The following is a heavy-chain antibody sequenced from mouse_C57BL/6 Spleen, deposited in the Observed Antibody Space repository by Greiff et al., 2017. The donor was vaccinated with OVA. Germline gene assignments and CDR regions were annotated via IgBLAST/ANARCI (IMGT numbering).Heavy chain of an antibody. V-gene: IGHV5-17*01. D-gene: IGHD1-1*01. CDR2: ISSGSSTI. CDR3: ARPTTVYYYAMDY. Sequence: EVKLVESGGGLVKPGGSLKLSCAASGFTFSDYGMHWVRQAPEKGLEWVAYISSGSSTIYYADTVKGRFTISRDNAKNTLFLQMTGLRSEDTAMYYWARPTTVYYYAMDYWGKGTSVTVSS. CDR1: GFTFSDYG. J-gene: IGHJ4*01.